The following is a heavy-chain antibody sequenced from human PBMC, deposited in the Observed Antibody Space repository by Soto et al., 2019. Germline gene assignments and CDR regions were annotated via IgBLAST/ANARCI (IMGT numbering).Heavy chain of an antibody. V-gene: IGHV3-21*01. CDR2: ISSSSSYI. J-gene: IGHJ4*02. Sequence: PGGSLRLSCAASGFTFSSYGMHWVRQAPGKGLEWVSSISSSSSYIYYADSVKGRFTISRDNAKNSLYLQVNSLRAEDTAVYYCAREGIAAALDYWGQGTLVTVSS. CDR1: GFTFSSYG. D-gene: IGHD6-13*01. CDR3: AREGIAAALDY.